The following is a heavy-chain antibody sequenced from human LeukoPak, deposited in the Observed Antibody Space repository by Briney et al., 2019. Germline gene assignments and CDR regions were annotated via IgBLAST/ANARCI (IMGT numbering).Heavy chain of an antibody. V-gene: IGHV1-3*01. Sequence: ASVKVSCKASGYTFTSYAMHWVRQAPGQRLEWMGWINAGNGNTKYSQKFQGRVTITRDTSASTAYMELSSLRSEDTAVYYCARDTPLAYCGGDCYSYYYYGMDVWGQGTTVTVSS. CDR3: ARDTPLAYCGGDCYSYYYYGMDV. J-gene: IGHJ6*02. CDR2: INAGNGNT. D-gene: IGHD2-21*02. CDR1: GYTFTSYA.